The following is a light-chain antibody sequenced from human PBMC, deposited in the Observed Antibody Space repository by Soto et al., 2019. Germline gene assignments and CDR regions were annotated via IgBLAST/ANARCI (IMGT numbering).Light chain of an antibody. CDR1: QGISSY. J-gene: IGKJ4*01. V-gene: IGKV1-9*01. Sequence: DIRLTQSPSFLSASVGDRVTITCRASQGISSYLAWYQQKPGKAPKLLIYAASTLQSGVPSRFSGSGSGTEFTLTISSLQPEDFATYYCQQLNSLLTFGGGTKVEIK. CDR3: QQLNSLLT. CDR2: AAS.